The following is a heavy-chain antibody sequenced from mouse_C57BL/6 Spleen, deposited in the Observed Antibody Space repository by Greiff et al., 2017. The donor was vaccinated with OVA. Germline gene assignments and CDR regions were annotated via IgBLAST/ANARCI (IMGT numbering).Heavy chain of an antibody. J-gene: IGHJ2*01. D-gene: IGHD1-1*01. CDR3: ARKGEFYYGSRGYFDY. CDR1: GYTFTSYW. CDR2: IYPSDSET. Sequence: VQLQQPGAELVRPGSSVKLSCKASGYTFTSYWMDWVKQRPGQGLEWIGNIYPSDSETHYNQKFKDKATLTVDNSSSTAYMQLSRLTSEDSAVYYCARKGEFYYGSRGYFDYWGQGTTLTVSS. V-gene: IGHV1-61*01.